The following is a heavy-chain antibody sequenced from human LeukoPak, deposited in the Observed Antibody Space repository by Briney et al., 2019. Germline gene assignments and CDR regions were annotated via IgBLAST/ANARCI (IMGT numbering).Heavy chain of an antibody. V-gene: IGHV4-39*07. CDR3: ARNYDSSGYYSS. CDR1: SGSISTSNYY. D-gene: IGHD3-22*01. Sequence: SETLSLTCTVSSGSISTSNYYWGWVRQPPGKALEWIGNIFYSGSTYYSPSLKSRVTISLDTSRNRFSLKLSSVTAADTAVYYCARNYDSSGYYSSWGQGTLVTVSS. CDR2: IFYSGST. J-gene: IGHJ5*02.